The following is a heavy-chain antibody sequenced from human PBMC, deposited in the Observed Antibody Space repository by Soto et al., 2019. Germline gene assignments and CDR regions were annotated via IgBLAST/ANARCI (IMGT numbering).Heavy chain of an antibody. Sequence: PSETLSLTCSVSGYLISSGYYWGWVRQTPGKGLEWLGSIDYSGSSYSNPSLKSRLSMSVDTSKNQFSLTMKSVTAADTGVYYCASHPLNWSDADSWGQGVLVTVSS. CDR1: GYLISSGYY. J-gene: IGHJ4*02. CDR3: ASHPLNWSDADS. D-gene: IGHD1-1*01. V-gene: IGHV4-38-2*02. CDR2: IDYSGSS.